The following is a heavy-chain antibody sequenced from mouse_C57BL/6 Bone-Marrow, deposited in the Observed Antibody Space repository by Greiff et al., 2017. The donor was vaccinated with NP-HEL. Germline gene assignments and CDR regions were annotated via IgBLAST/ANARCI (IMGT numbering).Heavy chain of an antibody. CDR2: IDPENGDT. J-gene: IGHJ4*01. V-gene: IGHV14-4*01. Sequence: EVQLQESGAELVRPGASVKLSCTASGFNIKDDYMHWVKQRPEQGLEWIGWIDPENGDTEYASKFQGKATITADTSSNTAYRQLSSLTSEDTAVYYCTFYGYEGAMDYWGQGTSVTVSS. CDR1: GFNIKDDY. CDR3: TFYGYEGAMDY. D-gene: IGHD2-2*01.